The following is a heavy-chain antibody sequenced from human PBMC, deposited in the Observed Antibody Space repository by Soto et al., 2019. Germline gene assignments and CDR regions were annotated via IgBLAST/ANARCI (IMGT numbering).Heavy chain of an antibody. CDR2: IYTSGST. V-gene: IGHV4-4*07. CDR3: ARDSGYCSGGSCYAGLNWFDP. J-gene: IGHJ5*02. CDR1: GGSISSYY. D-gene: IGHD2-15*01. Sequence: SETLSLTCTVSGGSISSYYWSWIRQPAGKGLEWIGRIYTSGSTNYNPSLKSRVTMSVDTSKNQFSLKLSSVTAADTAVYYCARDSGYCSGGSCYAGLNWFDPWGQGTLVTVS.